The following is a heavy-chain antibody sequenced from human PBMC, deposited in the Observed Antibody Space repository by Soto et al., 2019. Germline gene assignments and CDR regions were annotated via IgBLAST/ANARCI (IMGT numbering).Heavy chain of an antibody. CDR3: ARDSLGQEVPAAILISYYYYYGMDV. V-gene: IGHV3-7*01. Sequence: GGSLRLSCAASGFTFSSYWMSWVRQAPGKGLEWMANIKQDGSEKYYVDSVKGRFTISRDNAKNSLYLQMNSLRAEDTAVYYCARDSLGQEVPAAILISYYYYYGMDVWGQGTTVTVSS. CDR1: GFTFSSYW. CDR2: IKQDGSEK. D-gene: IGHD2-2*02. J-gene: IGHJ6*02.